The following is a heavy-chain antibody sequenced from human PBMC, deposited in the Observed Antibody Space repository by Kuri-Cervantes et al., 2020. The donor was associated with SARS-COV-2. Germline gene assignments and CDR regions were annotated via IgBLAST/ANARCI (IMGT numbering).Heavy chain of an antibody. V-gene: IGHV4-59*11. D-gene: IGHD5-18*01. Sequence: ESLKISCTVSCGSISDHYWSWIRQSPGKGLEWIGYIYDSGTTNYNPSLKSRVTVSVDKSKNHFSLRLSSVTAADTAVYYCARDLNGQLWSTGLGYWGQGTLVTVSS. CDR3: ARDLNGQLWSTGLGY. J-gene: IGHJ4*02. CDR2: IYDSGTT. CDR1: CGSISDHY.